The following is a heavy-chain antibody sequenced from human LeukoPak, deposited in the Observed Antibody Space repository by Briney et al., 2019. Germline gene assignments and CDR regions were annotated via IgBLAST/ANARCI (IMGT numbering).Heavy chain of an antibody. J-gene: IGHJ4*02. CDR2: TNSDGSST. CDR3: ASARWYSSDY. D-gene: IGHD5-24*01. Sequence: GGSLRLSCAVSGFTFSGHWMFWVRQAPGKGLVWVSSTNSDGSSTGYTDSVKGRFTVSRDNAKNTLYLQMNSLRAEDTAVYYCASARWYSSDYWGQGTLVTVSS. V-gene: IGHV3-74*01. CDR1: GFTFSGHW.